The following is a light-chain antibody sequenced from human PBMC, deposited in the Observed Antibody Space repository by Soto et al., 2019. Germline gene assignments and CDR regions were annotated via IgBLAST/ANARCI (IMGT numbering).Light chain of an antibody. CDR3: QQYDNWWT. J-gene: IGKJ1*01. V-gene: IGKV3-15*01. CDR1: ESVSRN. CDR2: GAS. Sequence: DIMMTQSPATLSVSPGERVTLSCRASESVSRNLAWYQQKPGQTPRLLIHGASTRVTGVSARFSGSGSGTEFTLTISSLQSEDFALYYCQQYDNWWTFGQGTK.